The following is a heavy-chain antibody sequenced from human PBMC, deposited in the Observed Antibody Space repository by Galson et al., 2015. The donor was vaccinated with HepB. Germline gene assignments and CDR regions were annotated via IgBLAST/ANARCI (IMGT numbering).Heavy chain of an antibody. Sequence: SVKVSCKASGYTFTSYAMNWVRQAPGQGLEWMGWINTNTGNPTYAQGFTGRFVFSLDTSVSTAYLQISSLKAEDTAAYYCARDLVGTWIQLWLPNYYYGMDVWGQGTTVTVSS. CDR3: ARDLVGTWIQLWLPNYYYGMDV. V-gene: IGHV7-4-1*02. J-gene: IGHJ6*02. CDR2: INTNTGNP. D-gene: IGHD5-18*01. CDR1: GYTFTSYA.